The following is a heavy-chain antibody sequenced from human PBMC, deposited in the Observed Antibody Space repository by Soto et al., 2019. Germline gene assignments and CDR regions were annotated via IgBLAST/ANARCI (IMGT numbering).Heavy chain of an antibody. D-gene: IGHD2-2*02. V-gene: IGHV3-21*01. J-gene: IGHJ5*02. CDR1: GFTFSSYS. CDR3: ARDHCSSTSCYTGWFDP. CDR2: ISSSSSYI. Sequence: PGGSLRLSCAASGFTFSSYSMNWVRQAPGKGLEWVSSISSSSSYIYYADSVKGRFTISRDNAKNSLYLQMNSLRAEDTAVYYCARDHCSSTSCYTGWFDPWGQGTLVTVSS.